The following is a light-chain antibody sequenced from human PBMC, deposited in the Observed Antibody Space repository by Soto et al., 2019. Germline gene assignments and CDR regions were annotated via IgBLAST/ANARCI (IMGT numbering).Light chain of an antibody. CDR2: AAS. CDR1: QGISSY. Sequence: IQFTQSPSSMSASVGDRAAIACRASQGISSYLAWYQQKPGKAPKLLIYAASTLQSGVPSRFSGSRSGTDFTLTISSLQTEDFATYYCQQINSYPPTAFGKGTKVDIK. V-gene: IGKV1-9*01. J-gene: IGKJ1*01. CDR3: QQINSYPPTA.